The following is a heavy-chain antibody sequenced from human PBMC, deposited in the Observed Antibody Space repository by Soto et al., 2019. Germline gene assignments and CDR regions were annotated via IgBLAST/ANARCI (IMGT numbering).Heavy chain of an antibody. CDR2: ISAYNGYT. D-gene: IGHD4-17*01. CDR1: GYTFTSYG. Sequence: QVQLVQSGAEVKKPGASVKVSCKASGYTFTSYGIRWVRQAPGQGLEWMGWISAYNGYTNYAQKLQGRVTLTTDTSTSTAYMELRSLRPDVTAVYYCAIHPTTVTTVRGYYYDMDVWGKGTAVTVSS. V-gene: IGHV1-18*01. CDR3: AIHPTTVTTVRGYYYDMDV. J-gene: IGHJ6*03.